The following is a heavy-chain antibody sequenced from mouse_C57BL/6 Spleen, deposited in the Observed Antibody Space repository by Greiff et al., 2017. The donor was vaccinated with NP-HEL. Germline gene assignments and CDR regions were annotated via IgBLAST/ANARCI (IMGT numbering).Heavy chain of an antibody. CDR3: ARWGYGSSYDDY. D-gene: IGHD1-1*01. CDR1: GYTFTDYY. J-gene: IGHJ2*01. V-gene: IGHV1-26*01. CDR2: INPNNGGT. Sequence: EVQLQQSGPELVKPGASVKISCKASGYTFTDYYMNWVKQSHGKSLEWIGDINPNNGGTSYNQKFKGKATLTVDKSSSTAYMELRSLTSEDSAVYYCARWGYGSSYDDYWGQGTTLTVSS.